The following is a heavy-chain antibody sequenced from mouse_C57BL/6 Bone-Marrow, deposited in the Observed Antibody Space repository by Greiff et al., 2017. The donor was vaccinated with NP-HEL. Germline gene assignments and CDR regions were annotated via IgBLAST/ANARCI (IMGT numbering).Heavy chain of an antibody. D-gene: IGHD1-1*01. CDR2: INPSSGYT. Sequence: QVQLQQSGAELARPGASVKMSCKASGYTFTSYTMHWVKQRPGQGLEWIGYINPSSGYTKYNQKFKDKATLTADKSSSTAYMQLSSLTSEDSAVYYCASPITTVVEGFAYWGQGTLVTVSA. CDR3: ASPITTVVEGFAY. CDR1: GYTFTSYT. J-gene: IGHJ3*01. V-gene: IGHV1-4*01.